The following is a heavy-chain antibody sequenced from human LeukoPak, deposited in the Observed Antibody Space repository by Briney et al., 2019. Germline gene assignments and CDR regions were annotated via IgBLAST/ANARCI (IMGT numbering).Heavy chain of an antibody. CDR1: GININNYA. CDR3: ASKTYGSGSYYDYYYGMDV. V-gene: IGHV3-53*01. D-gene: IGHD3-10*01. CDR2: IYSGGST. J-gene: IGHJ6*02. Sequence: GGSLRLSCEGSGININNYAMTWVRQAPGKGLEWVSVIYSGGSTYYADSVKGRFTISRDNSKNTLYLQMNSPRAEDTAVYYCASKTYGSGSYYDYYYGMDVWGQGTTVAVSS.